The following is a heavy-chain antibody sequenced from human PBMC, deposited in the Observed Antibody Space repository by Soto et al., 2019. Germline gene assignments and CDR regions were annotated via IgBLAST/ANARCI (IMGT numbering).Heavy chain of an antibody. D-gene: IGHD6-19*01. Sequence: PGESLKISCKGPGYSFTSYWISWVRQMPGKGLEWMGRIDPSDSYTNYSPSFQGHVTISADKSISTAYLQWSSLKASDTAMYYCAMGIAGAGGFDYWGQGTLVTVSS. CDR2: IDPSDSYT. J-gene: IGHJ4*02. V-gene: IGHV5-10-1*01. CDR3: AMGIAGAGGFDY. CDR1: GYSFTSYW.